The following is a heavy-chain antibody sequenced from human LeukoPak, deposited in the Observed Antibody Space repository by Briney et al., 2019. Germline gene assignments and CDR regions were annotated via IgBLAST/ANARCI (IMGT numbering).Heavy chain of an antibody. CDR2: IKQDGSEK. D-gene: IGHD2-21*01. CDR3: ARVVAPSYYYYYYMDV. CDR1: GFTFSSYW. V-gene: IGHV3-7*01. J-gene: IGHJ6*03. Sequence: TGGSLRLSCAASGFTFSSYWMSWVRQAPGKGLEWVANIKQDGSEKYYVDSVKGRFTISRDNAKNSLYLQMNSLRAEDTAVYYCARVVAPSYYYYYYMDVWGKGTTVTISS.